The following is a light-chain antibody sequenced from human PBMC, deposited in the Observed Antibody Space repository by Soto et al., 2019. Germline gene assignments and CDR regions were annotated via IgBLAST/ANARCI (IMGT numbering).Light chain of an antibody. J-gene: IGKJ1*01. CDR1: QSVSNW. CDR3: QQYNTYSA. Sequence: DIQMTQSPSTLSASVGDRVTITCRASQSVSNWLAWYQQKRGKAPKLLISDASSLKSGVPSRFSGSGSGTEFTLTSSRLQHDDFATYYCQQYNTYSAFGQGTKVEIK. V-gene: IGKV1-5*01. CDR2: DAS.